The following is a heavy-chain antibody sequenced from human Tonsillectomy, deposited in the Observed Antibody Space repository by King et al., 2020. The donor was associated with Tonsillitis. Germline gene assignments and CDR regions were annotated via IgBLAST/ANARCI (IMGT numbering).Heavy chain of an antibody. D-gene: IGHD5-24*01. Sequence: LQLQESGPGLVKPSQTLSLTCAVSGGSISSGGYSWSWIRQPPGKGLEWIGYIYYSGSTRYNPYLQSRVIMSLDTSKNQFSLKLYSVTAADTAVYYCARDGAERYGMFDTWGQGTLVTV. CDR1: GGSISSGGYS. V-gene: IGHV4-30-4*07. CDR2: IYYSGST. J-gene: IGHJ5*02. CDR3: ARDGAERYGMFDT.